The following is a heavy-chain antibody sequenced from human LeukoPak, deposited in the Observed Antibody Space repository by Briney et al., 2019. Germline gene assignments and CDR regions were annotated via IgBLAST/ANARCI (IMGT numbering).Heavy chain of an antibody. CDR2: ISGSAFGT. CDR1: GFTFSTYG. Sequence: GGTLRLSCAASGFTFSTYGMSWVRQAPGKGLEWVSTISGSAFGTYYADSVKGRFTISRDNSKNTLYLQMSSLRVEDTAVYYCARDAAYGYDRFDYWGQGTQVTVSS. D-gene: IGHD5-18*01. V-gene: IGHV3-23*01. J-gene: IGHJ4*02. CDR3: ARDAAYGYDRFDY.